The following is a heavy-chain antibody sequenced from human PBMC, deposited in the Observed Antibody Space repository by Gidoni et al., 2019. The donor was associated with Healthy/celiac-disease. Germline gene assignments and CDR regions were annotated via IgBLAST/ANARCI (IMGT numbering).Heavy chain of an antibody. D-gene: IGHD3-3*01. V-gene: IGHV1-69*01. CDR3: ARAVRDTIFGGNYYYGMDV. Sequence: QVQLVQSGAEVKKPGSSVKVSCTASGGTFSSYAISWVRQAPGQGLEWMGGIIPLFGTANYAQKFQGRVTITADESTSTAYMELSSLRSEDTAVYYCARAVRDTIFGGNYYYGMDVWGQGTTVTVSS. CDR2: IIPLFGTA. J-gene: IGHJ6*02. CDR1: GGTFSSYA.